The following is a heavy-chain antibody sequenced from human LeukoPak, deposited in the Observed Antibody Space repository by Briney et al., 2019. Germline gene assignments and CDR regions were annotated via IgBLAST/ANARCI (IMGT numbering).Heavy chain of an antibody. J-gene: IGHJ4*02. V-gene: IGHV4-30-2*01. CDR3: ARCYDSSGYYLDY. D-gene: IGHD3-22*01. CDR1: GGSISSGGYS. CDR2: IYHSGST. Sequence: PSETLSLTCAVSGGSISSGGYSWSWIRQPPGKGLEWIGYIYHSGSTYYNPSLKSRLTISVDRYQNQFSLKLSSVTAADTAVYYCARCYDSSGYYLDYWGQGTLVTVSS.